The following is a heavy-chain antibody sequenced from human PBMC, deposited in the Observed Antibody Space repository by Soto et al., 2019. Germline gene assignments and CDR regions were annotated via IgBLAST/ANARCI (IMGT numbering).Heavy chain of an antibody. D-gene: IGHD3-16*01. Sequence: GGSLRLSCAASGFTFSSYAMSWVRQAPGKGLEWVSAISGSGGSTYYADSVKGRFTISRDNSKNTLYLQMNSLRAEDTAVYYCATTGLRQTRIKGVLDYYYYGMDVWGQGTTVTVSS. J-gene: IGHJ6*02. CDR1: GFTFSSYA. V-gene: IGHV3-23*01. CDR2: ISGSGGST. CDR3: ATTGLRQTRIKGVLDYYYYGMDV.